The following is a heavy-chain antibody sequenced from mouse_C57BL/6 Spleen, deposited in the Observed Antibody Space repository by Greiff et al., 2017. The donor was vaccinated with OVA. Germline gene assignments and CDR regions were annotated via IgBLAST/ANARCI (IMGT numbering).Heavy chain of an antibody. CDR3: ARRQLRLGYAMDY. Sequence: QVQLKQPGAELVKPGASVKMSCKASGYTFTSYWITWVKQRPGQGLEWIGDIYPGSGSTNYNEKFKSKATLTVDTSSSTAYMQLSSLTSEDSAVYYCARRQLRLGYAMDYWGQGTSVTVSS. J-gene: IGHJ4*01. V-gene: IGHV1-55*01. D-gene: IGHD3-2*02. CDR2: IYPGSGST. CDR1: GYTFTSYW.